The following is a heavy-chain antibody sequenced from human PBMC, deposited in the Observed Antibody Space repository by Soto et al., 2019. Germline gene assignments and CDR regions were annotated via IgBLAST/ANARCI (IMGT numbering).Heavy chain of an antibody. CDR2: IYYSGST. CDR1: GGSISSYY. CDR3: ARVGGGFVWYCDDYHDRRDV. D-gene: IGHD3-9*01. J-gene: IGHJ3*01. V-gene: IGHV4-59*01. Sequence: PETLCVTCTVSGGSISSYYWSWIRQPPGKGLEWIGYIYYSGSTNYNPSLKSRVTISVDTSKNQFSLKLSSVTAADTAVYYCARVGGGFVWYCDDYHDRRDVSSQ.